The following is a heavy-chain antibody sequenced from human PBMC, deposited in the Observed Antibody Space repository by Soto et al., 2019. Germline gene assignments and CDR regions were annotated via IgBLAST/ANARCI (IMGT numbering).Heavy chain of an antibody. V-gene: IGHV4-59*01. Sequence: SETLSLTCTVSGGSISSYYWSWIRQPPGKGLEWIGYTYYSGSTNYNPSLKSRVTISVATSKNQFSLKLSSVTAADTAVYYCARDQGDFWSGYYYNWFDPWGQGTLVTVSS. CDR1: GGSISSYY. D-gene: IGHD3-3*01. CDR2: TYYSGST. J-gene: IGHJ5*02. CDR3: ARDQGDFWSGYYYNWFDP.